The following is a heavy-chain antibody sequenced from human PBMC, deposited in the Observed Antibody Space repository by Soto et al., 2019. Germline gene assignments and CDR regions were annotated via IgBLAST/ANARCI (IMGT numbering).Heavy chain of an antibody. CDR1: GGTFSSYA. V-gene: IGHV1-69*01. CDR3: AGAPTGWELHYYFDS. J-gene: IGHJ4*02. Sequence: QVQLVQSGAEVKKPGSSVKVSCKASGGTFSSYAISWVRQAPGQGLEWMGGIIPIFGTANYAQKFQGRVTIPADESPSTAYMELSSLRSEDTAVYYCAGAPTGWELHYYFDSCGQGSLVTVSS. CDR2: IIPIFGTA. D-gene: IGHD1-26*01.